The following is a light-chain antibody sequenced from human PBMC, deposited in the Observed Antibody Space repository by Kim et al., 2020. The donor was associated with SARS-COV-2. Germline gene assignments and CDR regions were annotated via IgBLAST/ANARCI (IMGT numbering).Light chain of an antibody. V-gene: IGLV3-21*04. J-gene: IGLJ3*02. Sequence: APGKTVRITCGGNNIGSKSVHWYQQKPGQAPVLVIYYESDRPSGIPERFSGSNSGNTATLTISRVEAGDEADYYCQVWDSSSDHWVFGGGTQLTVL. CDR2: YES. CDR3: QVWDSSSDHWV. CDR1: NIGSKS.